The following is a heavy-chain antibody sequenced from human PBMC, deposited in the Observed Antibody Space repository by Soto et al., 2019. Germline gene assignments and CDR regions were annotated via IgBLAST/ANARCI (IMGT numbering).Heavy chain of an antibody. Sequence: QVQLVQSGAEVRKPGASVQVSCKASCYTFTRYSINWVRQAPGQGLEWVGWISNYNGDTKYAEKFQGRVTLTTDTFTTTSYMDLRSLTSDDTAMYFCARGDSTGSPTGWFDPWGQGTLVTVLS. CDR1: CYTFTRYS. V-gene: IGHV1-18*04. CDR2: ISNYNGDT. CDR3: ARGDSTGSPTGWFDP. D-gene: IGHD6-19*01. J-gene: IGHJ5*02.